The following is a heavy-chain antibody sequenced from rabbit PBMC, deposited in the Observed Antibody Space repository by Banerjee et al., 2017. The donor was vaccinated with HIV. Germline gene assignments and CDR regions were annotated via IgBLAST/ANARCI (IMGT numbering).Heavy chain of an antibody. CDR2: IDTGWSGTI. Sequence: QSLEESGGDLVKPEGSLTLTCTASGFSFSSGYYMCWVRQAPGKGLEWIACIDTGWSGTIYYASWAKGRFTISKTSSTTVTLQMTGLTAADTATYFCARASSYDYFNLWGPGTLVTVS. CDR3: ARASSYDYFNL. V-gene: IGHV1S40*01. CDR1: GFSFSSGYY. J-gene: IGHJ4*01. D-gene: IGHD6-1*01.